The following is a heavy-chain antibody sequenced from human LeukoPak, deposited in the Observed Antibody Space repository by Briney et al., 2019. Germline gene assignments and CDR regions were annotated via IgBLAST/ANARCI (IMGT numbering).Heavy chain of an antibody. J-gene: IGHJ5*02. D-gene: IGHD3-10*01. CDR3: AKGAYGSGSYYPTLNWFDP. V-gene: IGHV3-23*01. CDR1: GFTFRGYA. Sequence: GESLRLSCAASGFTFRGYAMSWVRQAPGKGLEWVSAISGGGDVTYYADSVKGRFTVSRDNSKNVLYLQMNSLRAEDTALYSCAKGAYGSGSYYPTLNWFDPWGQGTLVTVSS. CDR2: ISGGGDVT.